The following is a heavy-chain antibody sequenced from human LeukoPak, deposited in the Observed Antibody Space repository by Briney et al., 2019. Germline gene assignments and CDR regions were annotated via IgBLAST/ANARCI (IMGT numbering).Heavy chain of an antibody. D-gene: IGHD6-13*01. CDR2: ISGSGGST. Sequence: GGTLRLSCAASGFTFSSYGMSWVRQAPGKGLEWVSAISGSGGSTYYADSVKGRFTISRDNSKNTLYLQMNSLRAEDTAVYYCAKWDIAAAYFDYWGQGTLVTVSS. CDR1: GFTFSSYG. J-gene: IGHJ4*02. CDR3: AKWDIAAAYFDY. V-gene: IGHV3-23*01.